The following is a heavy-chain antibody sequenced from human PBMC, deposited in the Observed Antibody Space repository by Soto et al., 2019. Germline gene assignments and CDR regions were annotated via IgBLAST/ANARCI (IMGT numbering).Heavy chain of an antibody. D-gene: IGHD4-17*01. CDR2: IRRKGNVDAT. CDR1: GFTFSDSA. CDR3: SSVLTISSRRGYFYQSCMDV. Sequence: EVRLVQSGGGLVQPGGSLKLHCAASGFTFSDSAIHWVRQASGKGLEWVGHIRRKGNVDATVYGGSVKGRFTISREDSNNTAYLQMNSLKIEDTAVYYCSSVLTISSRRGYFYQSCMDVWGQGTTVTVSS. J-gene: IGHJ6*02. V-gene: IGHV3-73*02.